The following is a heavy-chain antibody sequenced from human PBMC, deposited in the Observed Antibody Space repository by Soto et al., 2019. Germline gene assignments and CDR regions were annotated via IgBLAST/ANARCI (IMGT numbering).Heavy chain of an antibody. CDR3: ARHVASIAARPGRYYYYMDV. Sequence: GESLKISCKGSGYSFTSYWIGWVRQMPGKGLEWMGIIYPGDSDTRYSPSFQGQVTISADKSISTAYLQWSSLKASDTAMYYCARHVASIAARPGRYYYYMDVWGKGTTVTVSS. J-gene: IGHJ6*03. V-gene: IGHV5-51*01. CDR2: IYPGDSDT. D-gene: IGHD6-6*01. CDR1: GYSFTSYW.